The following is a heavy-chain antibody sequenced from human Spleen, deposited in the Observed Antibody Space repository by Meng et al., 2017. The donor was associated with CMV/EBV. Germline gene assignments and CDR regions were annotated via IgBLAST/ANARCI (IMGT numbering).Heavy chain of an antibody. CDR3: ARGSYDFWSGRKVLYYFDY. Sequence: GSLRLSCAVYGGSFSGYYWSWIRQPPGKGLEWIGEINHSGSTNYNPSLKSRVTISVDTSKNQFSLKLSPVTAADTAVYYCARGSYDFWSGRKVLYYFDYWGQGTLVTVSS. CDR1: GGSFSGYY. J-gene: IGHJ4*02. V-gene: IGHV4-34*01. CDR2: INHSGST. D-gene: IGHD3-3*01.